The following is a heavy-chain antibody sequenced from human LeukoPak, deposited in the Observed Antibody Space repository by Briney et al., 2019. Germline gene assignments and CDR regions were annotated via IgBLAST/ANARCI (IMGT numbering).Heavy chain of an antibody. CDR3: ARNYYDSSGYYTEYYYYMDV. CDR1: GYTFTSYG. CDR2: ISAYNGNT. V-gene: IGHV1-18*01. D-gene: IGHD3-22*01. Sequence: ASVKVSCKASGYTFTSYGISWVRQAPGQGLEWMGWISAYNGNTNYAQKLQGRVTMTTDTSTSTAYMELRSLRSDDTAVYYCARNYYDSSGYYTEYYYYMDVWGKGTTVTVSS. J-gene: IGHJ6*03.